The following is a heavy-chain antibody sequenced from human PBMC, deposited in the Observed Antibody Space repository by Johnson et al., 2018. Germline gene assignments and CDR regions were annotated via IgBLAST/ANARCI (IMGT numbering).Heavy chain of an antibody. J-gene: IGHJ1*01. Sequence: VQLVESGGGLVQPGRSLRLSCAASGFTFDDYAMHWVRPAPGKGLEWVSGISWTSGSIGYADSVVGRFTISRDNAKNSLYLPMNSRRPEDTALYSCAKAPVGWLGEGAEYFQHWGQGTLVTVSS. V-gene: IGHV3-9*01. D-gene: IGHD3-3*01. CDR1: GFTFDDYA. CDR3: AKAPVGWLGEGAEYFQH. CDR2: ISWTSGSI.